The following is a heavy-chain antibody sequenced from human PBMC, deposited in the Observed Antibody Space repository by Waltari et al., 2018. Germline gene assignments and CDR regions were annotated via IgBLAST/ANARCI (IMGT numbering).Heavy chain of an antibody. Sequence: EALLVESGGGLIQPGGSLRLSCVASGFRLKYNYMSWVRQVPGKGLEWVSVLHAGGKTVYTDSVKGRFTISRDDSKNTLYLQMDNLSADDTAVYFCARAGLGSPSQWLQLFDSWGQGTLVTVSS. J-gene: IGHJ5*01. D-gene: IGHD6-19*01. CDR1: GFRLKYNY. V-gene: IGHV3-53*01. CDR3: ARAGLGSPSQWLQLFDS. CDR2: LHAGGKT.